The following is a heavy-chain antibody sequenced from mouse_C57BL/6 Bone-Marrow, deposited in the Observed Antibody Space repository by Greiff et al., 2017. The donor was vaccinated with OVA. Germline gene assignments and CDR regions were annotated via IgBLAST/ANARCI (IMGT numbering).Heavy chain of an antibody. J-gene: IGHJ2*01. CDR1: GFNIKDDY. V-gene: IGHV14-4*01. D-gene: IGHD1-1*01. CDR3: TVERGYY. Sequence: VQLQQSGAELVRPGASVKLSCTASGFNIKDDYMHWVKQRPEQGLEWIGWIDPENGDTEYASKFQGKATITADTSSNTAYLQLSSLTSEDTAVYYCTVERGYYWGQGTTLTVSS. CDR2: IDPENGDT.